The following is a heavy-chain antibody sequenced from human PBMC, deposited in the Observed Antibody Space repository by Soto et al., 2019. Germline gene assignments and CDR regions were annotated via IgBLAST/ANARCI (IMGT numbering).Heavy chain of an antibody. V-gene: IGHV3-23*01. CDR2: ISGSVGSI. D-gene: IGHD6-6*01. J-gene: IGHJ4*02. CDR3: AKDRTIASRNFDD. Sequence: EVQLLESGGGLVQPGGSLRLSCAASGFTFSDHGMSWVRQAPGKGPEWVSAISGSVGSIYYADSVKGRFTISRDNSKNMLYLQMDSLRDEDTAVYYCAKDRTIASRNFDDWGQGALVTVSS. CDR1: GFTFSDHG.